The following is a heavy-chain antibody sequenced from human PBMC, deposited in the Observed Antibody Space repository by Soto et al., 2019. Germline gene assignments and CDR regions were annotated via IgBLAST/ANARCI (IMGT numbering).Heavy chain of an antibody. J-gene: IGHJ4*02. V-gene: IGHV1-3*01. D-gene: IGHD6-19*01. Sequence: RASVKVSCKASGFSFTSYAMHWVRQAPGQGLEWMGWINAGNGNTKYSQKFQGRVTITRDTSASTAYMELSSLRSEDTAVYYCARAVAVPADFDYWGQGTLVTVSS. CDR3: ARAVAVPADFDY. CDR2: INAGNGNT. CDR1: GFSFTSYA.